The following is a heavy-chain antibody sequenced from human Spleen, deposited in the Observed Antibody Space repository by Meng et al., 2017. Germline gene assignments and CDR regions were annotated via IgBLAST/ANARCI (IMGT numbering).Heavy chain of an antibody. D-gene: IGHD3-10*01. CDR3: ARCLYYGSGSWYFDL. CDR1: GWSYSCNY. CDR2: INHSGST. V-gene: IGHV4-34*01. Sequence: QGRLQQWAAGLLTPSVPLSLTVAVYGWSYSCNYWNWIRQPPGKGLEWIGEINHSGSTNYNPSLKSRVTISVDTSKNQFSLKLSSVTAADTAVYYCARCLYYGSGSWYFDLWGRGTLVTVSS. J-gene: IGHJ2*01.